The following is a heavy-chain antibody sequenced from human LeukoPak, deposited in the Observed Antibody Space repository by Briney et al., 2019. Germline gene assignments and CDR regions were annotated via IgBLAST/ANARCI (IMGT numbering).Heavy chain of an antibody. J-gene: IGHJ4*02. CDR1: GFTFSNYW. Sequence: GGSLRLSCAASGFTFSNYWMSWVRQAPGKGLEWVATIDQEGDTKYYMDSAKGRFTISRDNGKSSLHLQVTSLRVEDTAVYYCATRGELSWFGALRYWGQGALVTVSS. CDR2: IDQEGDTK. D-gene: IGHD3-10*01. V-gene: IGHV3-7*01. CDR3: ATRGELSWFGALRY.